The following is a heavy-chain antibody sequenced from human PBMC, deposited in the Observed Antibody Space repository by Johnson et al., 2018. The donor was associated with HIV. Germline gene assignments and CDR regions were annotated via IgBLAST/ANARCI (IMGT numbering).Heavy chain of an antibody. CDR1: GFTFSDYY. CDR2: ISSSGDII. D-gene: IGHD4-17*01. J-gene: IGHJ3*02. Sequence: VQLVESGGGLVKPGGSLRLSCAASGFTFSDYYMTWIRQAPGKGLEWLSFISSSGDIIRYADSVKGRFTISRDNAKNSLNLQMNSLRDEDTAVYYCARRTVTALFDIWGHWTLVTVSS. CDR3: ARRTVTALFDI. V-gene: IGHV3-11*04.